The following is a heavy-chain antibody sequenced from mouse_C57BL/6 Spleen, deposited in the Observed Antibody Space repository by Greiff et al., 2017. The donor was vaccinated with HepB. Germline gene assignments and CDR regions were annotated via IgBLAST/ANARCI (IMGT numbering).Heavy chain of an antibody. CDR2: ISSGGDYI. D-gene: IGHD3-2*02. CDR1: GFTFSSYA. V-gene: IGHV5-9-1*02. CDR3: TRAPSPKTAQASFAY. Sequence: EVMLVESGEGLVKPGGSLKLSCAASGFTFSSYAMSWVRQTPEKRLEWVAYISSGGDYIYYADTVKGRFTISRDNARNTLYLQMSSLKSEDTAMYYCTRAPSPKTAQASFAYWGQGTLVTVSA. J-gene: IGHJ3*01.